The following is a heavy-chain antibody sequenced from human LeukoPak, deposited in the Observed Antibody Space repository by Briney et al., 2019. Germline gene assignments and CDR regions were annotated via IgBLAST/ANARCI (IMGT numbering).Heavy chain of an antibody. CDR2: INPSGGTT. V-gene: IGHV1-46*01. J-gene: IGHJ3*02. CDR1: GYTFAKFY. D-gene: IGHD3-16*01. CDR3: ARDNRGERTPGWGYGGFDI. Sequence: GASVKVSCKASGYTFAKFYIHWVRQAPGQGLEWMGIINPSGGTTSYAQKFQGRVSMTRDTSTSTVYMELSSLRPEDTAVYYCARDNRGERTPGWGYGGFDIWGQGTMVSVSS.